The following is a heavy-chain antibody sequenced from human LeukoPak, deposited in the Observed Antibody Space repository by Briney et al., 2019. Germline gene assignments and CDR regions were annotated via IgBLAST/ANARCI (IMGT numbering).Heavy chain of an antibody. CDR2: INPNSGGT. V-gene: IGHV1-2*02. D-gene: IGHD6-19*01. J-gene: IGHJ6*03. CDR1: GYTFTAYS. Sequence: GASVKVSCKTSGYTFTAYSIHWVRQAPGQGLEWMGWINPNSGGTNYAQKFQGRVTMTRDTSISTAYMELSRLRSDDTAVYYCARDSGGWLEYYYYYMDVWGKGTTVTVSS. CDR3: ARDSGGWLEYYYYYMDV.